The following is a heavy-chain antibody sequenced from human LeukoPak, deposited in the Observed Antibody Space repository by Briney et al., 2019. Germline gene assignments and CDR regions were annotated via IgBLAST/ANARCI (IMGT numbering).Heavy chain of an antibody. Sequence: PGGSLRLSCAASGFTFSSYAMSWVRQAPGKGLEWVSAISGSGGSTYYADSAKGRFTISADKSISTAYLQWSSLKASDTAMYYCARPYPELRYFDSGSLGAFDIWGQGTMVTVSS. CDR3: ARPYPELRYFDSGSLGAFDI. CDR1: GFTFSSYA. D-gene: IGHD3-9*01. V-gene: IGHV3-23*01. J-gene: IGHJ3*02. CDR2: ISGSGGST.